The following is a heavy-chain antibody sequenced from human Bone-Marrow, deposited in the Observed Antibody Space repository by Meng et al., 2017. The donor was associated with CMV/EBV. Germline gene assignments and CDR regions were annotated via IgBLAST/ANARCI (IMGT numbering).Heavy chain of an antibody. CDR1: GFTFSSYS. J-gene: IGHJ4*02. Sequence: GESLKISCAVSGFTFSSYSVNWVRQAPGKGLEWVSSISSNSRYIFYADSVKGRFTISRDNAKNTLYLQMNSLRAEDTAVYYCARAVAGDIDYWGQGTLVTVSS. D-gene: IGHD6-19*01. V-gene: IGHV3-21*01. CDR2: ISSNSRYI. CDR3: ARAVAGDIDY.